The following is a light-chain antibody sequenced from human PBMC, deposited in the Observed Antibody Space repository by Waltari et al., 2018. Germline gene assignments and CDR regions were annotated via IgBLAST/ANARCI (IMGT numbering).Light chain of an antibody. Sequence: DIVMTQSPDSLAVSLGERATINCKSSQSVLYSSNNKNYLAWYQQKPGQPPKLLIYWAATRESGVPARFSGSGSVTDFTLTISSLQAEDVAVYYCQQYYSTPGWTFGQGTKVEIK. CDR1: QSVLYSSNNKNY. V-gene: IGKV4-1*01. J-gene: IGKJ1*01. CDR2: WAA. CDR3: QQYYSTPGWT.